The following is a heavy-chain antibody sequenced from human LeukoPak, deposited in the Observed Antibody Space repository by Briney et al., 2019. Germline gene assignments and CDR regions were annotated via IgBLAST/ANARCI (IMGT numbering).Heavy chain of an antibody. Sequence: GGALRLSCAASGFTFSSYAMTWVRQAPGKGLEWVSSFTSMSRTIYYADSVKGRFTISRDDAKKSLYLQMNSLRVEDTAIYYCAKDNVRTIFGVVNPSRYFDYWGQGTLVTVSS. D-gene: IGHD3-3*01. CDR1: GFTFSSYA. CDR2: FTSMSRTI. J-gene: IGHJ4*02. CDR3: AKDNVRTIFGVVNPSRYFDY. V-gene: IGHV3-21*01.